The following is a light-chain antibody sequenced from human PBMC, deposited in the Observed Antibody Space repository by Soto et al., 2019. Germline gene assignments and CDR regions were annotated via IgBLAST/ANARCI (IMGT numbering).Light chain of an antibody. CDR3: AAWDDSLSAVV. J-gene: IGLJ2*01. CDR1: SSNIGSNY. Sequence: QSVLTQPPSASGTPGQRVTISCPGSSSNIGSNYVYWYQQLPGTAPKLLIYRNNQRPSGVPDRFSGSKSGTSASLAISGLRSEDEADYYCAAWDDSLSAVVFGGGTKVTVL. V-gene: IGLV1-47*01. CDR2: RNN.